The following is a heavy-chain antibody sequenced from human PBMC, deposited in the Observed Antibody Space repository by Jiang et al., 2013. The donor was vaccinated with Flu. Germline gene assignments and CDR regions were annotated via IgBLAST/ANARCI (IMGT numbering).Heavy chain of an antibody. CDR1: GGSISSSSYY. CDR2: IYYSGST. D-gene: IGHD1-26*01. V-gene: IGHV4-39*07. CDR3: ARDHVSKWELLTYYFDY. Sequence: GPGLVKPSETLSLTCTVSGGSISSSSYYWGWIRQPPGKGLEWIGSIYYSGSTYYNPSLKSRVTMSVDTSKNQFSLKLSSATAADTAVYYCARDHVSKWELLTYYFDYWGQGTLVT. J-gene: IGHJ4*02.